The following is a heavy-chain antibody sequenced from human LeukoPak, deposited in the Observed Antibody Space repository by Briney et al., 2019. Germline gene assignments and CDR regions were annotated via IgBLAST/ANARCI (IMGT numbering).Heavy chain of an antibody. D-gene: IGHD6-13*01. J-gene: IGHJ5*02. CDR2: INPNSGGT. V-gene: IGHV1-2*02. CDR3: ARGDRGSSSPNWFDP. Sequence: ASVKVSWKASGYTFTGYYMHWVRHAPGQGLEWMGCINPNSGGTNYAQKFQGRVTMTRDTSISTAYMELSSLRSEDTAVYYCARGDRGSSSPNWFDPWGQGTLVTVSA. CDR1: GYTFTGYY.